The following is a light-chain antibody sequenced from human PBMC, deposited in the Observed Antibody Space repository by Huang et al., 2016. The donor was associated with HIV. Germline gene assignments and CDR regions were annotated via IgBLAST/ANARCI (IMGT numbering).Light chain of an antibody. CDR3: QQRSEWLT. CDR2: DAS. CDR1: QSLSTY. Sequence: EIVLTQSPATLSLSPGEIATLSCGASQSLSTYFAWYQHRPGQSPRLLIYDASERAVGVPTKVSSRGSGTDFTLTISSLEPEDFAVYFCQQRSEWLTFGGGTRVDI. V-gene: IGKV3-11*01. J-gene: IGKJ4*01.